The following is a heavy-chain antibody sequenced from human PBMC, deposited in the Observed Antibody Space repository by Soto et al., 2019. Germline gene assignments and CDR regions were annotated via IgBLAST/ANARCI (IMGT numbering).Heavy chain of an antibody. CDR1: GFTFSSYG. CDR2: IPVIGERR. Sequence: EVQLLDSGGGLVQPGGSLRLSCAASGFTFSSYGMSWVRQAPGKGLEWVAGIPVIGERRYYADSVKGRFTISRDNAKNTLYLQMNSLRVEGAAVYFCAGEGDRYGTVCFDSWGQGTLVTVSS. D-gene: IGHD1-1*01. V-gene: IGHV3-23*01. J-gene: IGHJ4*02. CDR3: AGEGDRYGTVCFDS.